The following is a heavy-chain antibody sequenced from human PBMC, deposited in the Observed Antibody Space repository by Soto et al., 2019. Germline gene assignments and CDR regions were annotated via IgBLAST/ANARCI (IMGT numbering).Heavy chain of an antibody. CDR2: INHSGST. J-gene: IGHJ6*02. V-gene: IGHV4-34*01. Sequence: SSETLSLTCAVYGGSFSGYYWSWIRQPPGKGLEWIGEINHSGSTNYNPSLKSRVTISVDTSKNQFSLKLSSVTAADTAVYYCARGRAAAGIHDYYYYGMDVWGQGTTVS. D-gene: IGHD6-13*01. CDR3: ARGRAAAGIHDYYYYGMDV. CDR1: GGSFSGYY.